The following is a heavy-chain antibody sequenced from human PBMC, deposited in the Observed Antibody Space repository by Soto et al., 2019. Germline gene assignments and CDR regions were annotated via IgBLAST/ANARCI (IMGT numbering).Heavy chain of an antibody. CDR3: ARFGYSTNIGIDY. CDR2: IYYSGST. CDR1: GGSISSGGYY. Sequence: SETLSLTCTVSGGSISSGGYYWSWIRQHPGKGLEWIGYIYYSGSTYYNPSLKSRVTISVDTSKNQFSLKLSSVTAADTAVYYWARFGYSTNIGIDYWGQGTLVTVSS. J-gene: IGHJ4*02. D-gene: IGHD3-22*01. V-gene: IGHV4-31*03.